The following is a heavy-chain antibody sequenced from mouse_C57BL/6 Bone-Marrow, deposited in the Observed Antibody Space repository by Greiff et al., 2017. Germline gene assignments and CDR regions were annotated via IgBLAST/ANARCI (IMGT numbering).Heavy chain of an antibody. CDR2: INPNYGTT. V-gene: IGHV1-39*01. CDR1: GYSFTDYN. CDR3: FITTDYAMDY. Sequence: EVQLMESGPELVKPGASVKISCKASGYSFTDYNMNWVKQSNGKSLEWIGVINPNYGTTSYNQKFKGKATLTVDQSSSTAYMQLNSLTSEDSAVYYSFITTDYAMDYWGQGTSVTVSS. J-gene: IGHJ4*01. D-gene: IGHD1-1*01.